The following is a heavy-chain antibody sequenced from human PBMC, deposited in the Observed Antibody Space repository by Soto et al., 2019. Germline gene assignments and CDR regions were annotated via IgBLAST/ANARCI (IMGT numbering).Heavy chain of an antibody. CDR1: GYTFTSYD. CDR3: AREVLSAADDAFDM. CDR2: MNPNSGNT. V-gene: IGHV1-8*01. D-gene: IGHD6-13*01. Sequence: QVQLVQSGAEVKKPGASVKVSCKASGYTFTSYDINWVRQATGQGLEWMGWMNPNSGNTGYAQKFKGRVAMPRKTSMSTGYMEVSSLRSEETAVYYCAREVLSAADDAFDMWGHGTMVTVSS. J-gene: IGHJ3*02.